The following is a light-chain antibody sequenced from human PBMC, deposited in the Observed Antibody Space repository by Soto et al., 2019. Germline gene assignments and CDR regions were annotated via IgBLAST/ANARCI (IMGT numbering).Light chain of an antibody. CDR1: SSNIGDNP. CDR2: LND. CDR3: AAWDDGLNAL. V-gene: IGLV1-44*01. Sequence: QSVLTQPPSASGTPGQRITISCYGTSSNIGDNPVNWYQQLPGAAPKLLIYLNDQRPSAVPDRFSGSKSGTSSSLAISGLQPEDEADYDCAAWDDGLNALFGTVTKLTVL. J-gene: IGLJ1*01.